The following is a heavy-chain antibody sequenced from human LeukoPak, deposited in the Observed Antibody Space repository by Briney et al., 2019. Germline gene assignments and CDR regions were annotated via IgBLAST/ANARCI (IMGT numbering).Heavy chain of an antibody. V-gene: IGHV3-23*01. CDR3: AKDLHDYGNYVGWFDS. CDR1: GFTFSSYA. Sequence: GGSLRLSCVASGFTFSSYAMDWVRQAPGKGLEWASAISGSGGNTYYADSVKGRFTISRDHSKTTLFLQMNSLRAEDTAVYYCAKDLHDYGNYVGWFDSWGQGTLVTVSS. CDR2: ISGSGGNT. J-gene: IGHJ5*01. D-gene: IGHD4-11*01.